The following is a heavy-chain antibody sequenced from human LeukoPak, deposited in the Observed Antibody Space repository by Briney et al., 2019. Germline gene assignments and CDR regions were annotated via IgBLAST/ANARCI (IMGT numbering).Heavy chain of an antibody. J-gene: IGHJ3*02. CDR1: GGSISSYY. D-gene: IGHD2-15*01. V-gene: IGHV4-59*08. CDR3: ARRGVGRVVVAAGAFDI. Sequence: SETLSLTCTVSGGSISSYYWSWIRQPPGKGLEWIGYIYYSGRTNYNPSLKSRVTISVDTSTNQFSLKLSSVTAADTAVYYCARRGVGRVVVAAGAFDIWGQGTMVTVSS. CDR2: IYYSGRT.